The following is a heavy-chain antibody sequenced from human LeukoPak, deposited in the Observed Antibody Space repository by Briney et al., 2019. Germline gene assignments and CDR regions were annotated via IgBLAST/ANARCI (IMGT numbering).Heavy chain of an antibody. D-gene: IGHD6-6*01. CDR3: AKDPRASSGY. J-gene: IGHJ4*02. Sequence: GGSLRLSCAASGFTFSSYSMNWVRQAPGKGLEWVSSISSSSSYIYYADSVKGRFTISRDDAKNSLYLQMNSLRAEDTALYYCAKDPRASSGYWGQGTLVTVSS. CDR2: ISSSSSYI. V-gene: IGHV3-21*04. CDR1: GFTFSSYS.